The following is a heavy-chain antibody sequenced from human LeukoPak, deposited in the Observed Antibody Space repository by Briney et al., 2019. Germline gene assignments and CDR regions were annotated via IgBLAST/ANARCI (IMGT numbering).Heavy chain of an antibody. D-gene: IGHD2-2*02. CDR3: ARDSPDRYCSSTTCYKNDW. Sequence: ASVKVSCKASGYTFTSYGISWVRQAPGQGLEWMGWISAYNGNTNDAPKLQGRVTMTTDTSTGTAYMELRSLRSDETAVYYCARDSPDRYCSSTTCYKNDWWGQGTLVTVSS. V-gene: IGHV1-18*04. CDR2: ISAYNGNT. J-gene: IGHJ4*02. CDR1: GYTFTSYG.